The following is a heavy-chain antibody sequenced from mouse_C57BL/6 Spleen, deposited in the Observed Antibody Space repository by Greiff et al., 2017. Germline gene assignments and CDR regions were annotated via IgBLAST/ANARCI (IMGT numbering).Heavy chain of an antibody. V-gene: IGHV1-64*01. Sequence: QVQLKQPGAELVKPGASVKLSCKASGYTFTSYWMHWVKQRPGQGLEWIGMIHPNSGSTNYNEKFKSKATLTVDKSSSTAYMQLSSLTSEDSAVYYCARFWGSRDYYAMDYWGQGTSVTVSS. J-gene: IGHJ4*01. CDR1: GYTFTSYW. CDR2: IHPNSGST. D-gene: IGHD1-1*01. CDR3: ARFWGSRDYYAMDY.